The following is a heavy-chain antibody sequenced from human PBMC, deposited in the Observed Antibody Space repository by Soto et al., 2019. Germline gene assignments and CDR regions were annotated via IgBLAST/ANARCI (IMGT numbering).Heavy chain of an antibody. CDR3: ARDGGLYYDSSGYYSVI. CDR1: GYTLIDYG. J-gene: IGHJ3*02. CDR2: ISGYNAVT. Sequence: ASVKVSCKTSGYTLIDYGISWVRQAPGQGLEWMGWISGYNAVTNYAHKYQGRVTMTTDTSTTTAYMELRNLRSDDTAVYYCARDGGLYYDSSGYYSVIWG. V-gene: IGHV1-18*01. D-gene: IGHD3-22*01.